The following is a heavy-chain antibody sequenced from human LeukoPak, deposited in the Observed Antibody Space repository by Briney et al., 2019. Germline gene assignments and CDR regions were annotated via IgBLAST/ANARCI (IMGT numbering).Heavy chain of an antibody. CDR3: ARDRSGKSYGFYYYYGMDV. CDR1: GFTVSSNY. J-gene: IGHJ6*02. Sequence: PGGSLRLSCAASGFTVSSNYMSWVRQAPGKGLEWVSVIYSGGSTYYADSVKGGFTISRDNSKNTLYLQMNSLRAEDTAVYYCARDRSGKSYGFYYYYGMDVWGQGTTVTVSS. D-gene: IGHD5-18*01. CDR2: IYSGGST. V-gene: IGHV3-53*01.